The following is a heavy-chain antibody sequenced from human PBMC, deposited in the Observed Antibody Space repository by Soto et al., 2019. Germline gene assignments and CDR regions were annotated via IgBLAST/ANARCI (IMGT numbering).Heavy chain of an antibody. Sequence: ASVKVSCKASGYTFTSYAIHWVRQAPGQRLEWMGWINAGNGNTKYSQKFQGRVTITRDTSASTAYMELSGLRAEDTAVYYCAKGRDCSGGSCYSITGWGQGTLVTVSS. D-gene: IGHD2-15*01. J-gene: IGHJ4*02. CDR2: INAGNGNT. CDR3: AKGRDCSGGSCYSITG. V-gene: IGHV1-3*01. CDR1: GYTFTSYA.